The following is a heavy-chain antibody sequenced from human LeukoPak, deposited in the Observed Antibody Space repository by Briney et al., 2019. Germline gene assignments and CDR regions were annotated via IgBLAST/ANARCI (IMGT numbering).Heavy chain of an antibody. CDR3: ARDPVEWEQLLDY. Sequence: PGGSLRLSCAASGFTFSNYGMSWVRQAPGKGLEWVASIKQDGSEKYYADSVKGRFTISRDNARNSVYLQMNSLRVEDTAVYYCARDPVEWEQLLDYWGQGTLVTVSS. CDR2: IKQDGSEK. J-gene: IGHJ4*02. CDR1: GFTFSNYG. D-gene: IGHD1-26*01. V-gene: IGHV3-7*01.